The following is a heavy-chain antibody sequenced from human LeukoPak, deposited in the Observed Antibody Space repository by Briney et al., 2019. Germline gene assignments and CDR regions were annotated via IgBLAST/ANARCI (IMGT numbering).Heavy chain of an antibody. CDR1: GFSFSSYW. D-gene: IGHD5-24*01. Sequence: GGSLRLSCAASGFSFSSYWMHWVRQAPGRGLVWVSRISGDGSRTSYADSVKGRFTISRDNAKNTLYLQMNSLRVDDTAVYHCARDEYRSRWLHPWGQGTLVTVTS. J-gene: IGHJ5*02. CDR2: ISGDGSRT. V-gene: IGHV3-74*01. CDR3: ARDEYRSRWLHP.